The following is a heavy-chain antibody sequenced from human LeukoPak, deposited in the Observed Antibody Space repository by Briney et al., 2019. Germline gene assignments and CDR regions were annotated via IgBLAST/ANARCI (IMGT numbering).Heavy chain of an antibody. Sequence: GGSLRLSCAASGFTFDDYAMHWVRQAPGKGLEWVSGISWNSGSIGYADSVKGRFTISRDNSKNTLYLQMNSLRAEDTAAYYCARDKDSGYDLRWFDPWGQGTLVTVSS. CDR2: ISWNSGSI. V-gene: IGHV3-9*01. CDR1: GFTFDDYA. J-gene: IGHJ5*02. CDR3: ARDKDSGYDLRWFDP. D-gene: IGHD5-12*01.